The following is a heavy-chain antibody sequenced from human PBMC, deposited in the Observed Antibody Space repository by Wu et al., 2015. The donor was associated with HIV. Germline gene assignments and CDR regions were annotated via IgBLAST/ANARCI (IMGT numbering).Heavy chain of an antibody. V-gene: IGHV1-8*01. D-gene: IGHD3-16*01. Sequence: QVQLVQSGAEVKKPGSSVKVSYKASGYTFTHYDINWVRQTSGQGLEWMGWMNPNSGNTGYRQKVFQAESTMNQGQFHLTTGLHGTEGAEILRTTAIYYCAVFLYDVKEIKRPSLTNWGQGTVVTVS. CDR1: GYTFTHYD. CDR2: MNPNSGNT. CDR3: AVFLYDVKEIKRPSLTN. J-gene: IGHJ4*02.